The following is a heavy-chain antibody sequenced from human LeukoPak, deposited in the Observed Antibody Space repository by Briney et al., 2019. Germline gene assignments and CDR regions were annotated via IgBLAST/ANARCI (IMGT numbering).Heavy chain of an antibody. CDR3: ARDPYYDILTGYVDY. CDR2: ISSNGAGT. V-gene: IGHV3-64*01. Sequence: GGSLRLSCAASGFTISTYAMHWVRQAPGKGLEFVSGISSNGAGTYYANSVKGRFTISRDISKNTLYLQMGSLRAEDMAVYYCARDPYYDILTGYVDYWGQGTLVTVSS. J-gene: IGHJ4*02. CDR1: GFTISTYA. D-gene: IGHD3-9*01.